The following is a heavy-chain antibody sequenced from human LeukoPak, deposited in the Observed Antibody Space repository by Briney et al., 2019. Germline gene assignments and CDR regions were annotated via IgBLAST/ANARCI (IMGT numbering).Heavy chain of an antibody. CDR1: GFTFSNYW. CDR3: VRSDVVRGITSRGY. Sequence: GGSLRLSCAASGFTFSNYWMSWVRQAPGKGLEWVANMKQDGSETYYVDSVKGRSTISRDNAENSLYLQMNSLRAEDTAVYYCVRSDVVRGITSRGYWGQGTLVTVSS. CDR2: MKQDGSET. V-gene: IGHV3-7*01. J-gene: IGHJ4*02. D-gene: IGHD3-10*01.